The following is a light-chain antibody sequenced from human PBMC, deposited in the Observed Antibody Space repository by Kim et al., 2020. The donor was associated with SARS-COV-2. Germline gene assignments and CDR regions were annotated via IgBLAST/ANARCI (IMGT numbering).Light chain of an antibody. CDR3: QQYGRSPSYT. J-gene: IGKJ2*01. Sequence: SPGRSSTLSCRAGQTLTSSDLAWYQQTPGQAPRLRIYGTSTRATGIADRFSGSGSGTDFTLTISRLESEDSAVYYWQQYGRSPSYTFGQGTKLEI. CDR1: QTLTSSD. V-gene: IGKV3-20*01. CDR2: GTS.